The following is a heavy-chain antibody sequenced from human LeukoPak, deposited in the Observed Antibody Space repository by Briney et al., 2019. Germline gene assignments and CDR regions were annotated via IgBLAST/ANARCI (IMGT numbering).Heavy chain of an antibody. CDR1: GGSISSYY. D-gene: IGHD3-22*01. CDR2: IYYSGST. CDR3: ASPHYYDSSGYYGAFDI. J-gene: IGHJ3*02. V-gene: IGHV4-59*01. Sequence: SETLSLTCTVSGGSISSYYWSWIRQPPGKGLEWIGYIYYSGSTNYNPSLKSRVTISVDTSKDQFSLKLSSVTAADTAVYYCASPHYYDSSGYYGAFDIWGQGTMVTVSS.